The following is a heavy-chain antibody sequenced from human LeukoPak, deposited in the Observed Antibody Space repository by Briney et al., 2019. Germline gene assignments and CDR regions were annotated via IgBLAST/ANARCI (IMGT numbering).Heavy chain of an antibody. CDR2: IYSGGST. Sequence: GGSLRLSCAASGFTVSSNYMSWVRQAPGKGLERVSVIYSGGSTYYSDSVSGRFTISRDNSKNTLFLQIHSLKTEDTAVYYCARGARGYYDFLSGYYTAEYFQHWGQGSLVTVSP. D-gene: IGHD3-3*01. CDR1: GFTVSSNY. V-gene: IGHV3-53*05. J-gene: IGHJ1*01. CDR3: ARGARGYYDFLSGYYTAEYFQH.